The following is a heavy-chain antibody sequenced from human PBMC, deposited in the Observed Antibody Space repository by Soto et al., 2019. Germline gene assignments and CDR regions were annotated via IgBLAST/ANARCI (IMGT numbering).Heavy chain of an antibody. CDR3: ARERIAAVNWFDP. J-gene: IGHJ5*02. D-gene: IGHD6-13*01. CDR1: GFTFSSYG. Sequence: GSLRLSCAASGFTFSSYGMHWVRQAPGKGLEWVAVIRYDGSNKYYADSVKGRFTISRDNSKNTLYLQMNSLRAEDTALYYCARERIAAVNWFDPWGQGTLVTVSS. V-gene: IGHV3-33*01. CDR2: IRYDGSNK.